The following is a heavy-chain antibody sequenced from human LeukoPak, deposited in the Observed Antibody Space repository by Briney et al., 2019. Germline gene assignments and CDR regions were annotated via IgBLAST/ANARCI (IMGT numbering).Heavy chain of an antibody. J-gene: IGHJ4*02. D-gene: IGHD5-12*01. CDR2: TSYDGSNK. V-gene: IGHV3-30*01. CDR3: ARDNVYSGRGSFDS. Sequence: GGSLRLSCAASGFPFDVQTMSWLRQAPGKGLEWVAVTSYDGSNKEYADSVKGRFTISRDNSKNTLYLQMNSLRDEDTAVFYCARDNVYSGRGSFDSWGQGTLVTVSS. CDR1: GFPFDVQT.